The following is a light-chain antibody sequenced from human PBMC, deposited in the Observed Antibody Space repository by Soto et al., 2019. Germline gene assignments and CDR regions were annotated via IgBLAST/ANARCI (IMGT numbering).Light chain of an antibody. V-gene: IGKV3-11*01. Sequence: EIVLTQSPATLSLSPGERATLSCRASQSVSSYLAWYQQKPGQAPRLLIYDASNRATGIPARFSGSGSGTDFTLTISSLEPEDFAVYYSQQRSNWLPLTFGGGTKVEIK. CDR3: QQRSNWLPLT. CDR2: DAS. CDR1: QSVSSY. J-gene: IGKJ4*01.